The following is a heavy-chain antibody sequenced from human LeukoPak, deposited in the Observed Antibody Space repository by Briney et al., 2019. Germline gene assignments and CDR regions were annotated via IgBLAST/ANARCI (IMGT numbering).Heavy chain of an antibody. Sequence: SETLSLTCAVYGGSFSGYYWSWIRQPPGKGLEWIGEINHSGSTNYNPSLKSRVTISVDTSKNQFSLKLSSVTAADTAVYYCARGGYSYGPDNGGFDYWGQGTLVTVSS. CDR3: ARGGYSYGPDNGGFDY. D-gene: IGHD5-18*01. V-gene: IGHV4-34*01. CDR1: GGSFSGYY. J-gene: IGHJ4*02. CDR2: INHSGST.